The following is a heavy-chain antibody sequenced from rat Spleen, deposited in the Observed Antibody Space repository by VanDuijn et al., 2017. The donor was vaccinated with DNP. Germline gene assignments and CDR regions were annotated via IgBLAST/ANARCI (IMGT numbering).Heavy chain of an antibody. CDR2: ISYSGST. CDR3: ARWTRYFDY. J-gene: IGHJ2*01. D-gene: IGHD1-7*01. V-gene: IGHV3-1*01. Sequence: EVQLQESGSGLVKPSQSLSLTCSVTGYSITSNYWGWIRKFPGNKLEYIGHISYSGSTNYNPSPKSRLSITRDTSKNHFLLHLNSVTTEDTATYYCARWTRYFDYWGQGIMVTVSS. CDR1: GYSITSNY.